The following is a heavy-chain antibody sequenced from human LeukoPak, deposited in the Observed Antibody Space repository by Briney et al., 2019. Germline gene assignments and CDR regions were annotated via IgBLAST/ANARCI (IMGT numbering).Heavy chain of an antibody. CDR1: GFTFSSYG. CDR3: ARGSSRSGFDY. D-gene: IGHD3-10*01. Sequence: GRSLRLSCAASGFTFSSYGMHWVRQAPGKGLEWVGRTRNKANSYTTEYAASVKGRFTISRDDSKNSLYLQMNSLKTEDTAVYYCARGSSRSGFDYWGQGTLVTVSS. V-gene: IGHV3-72*01. CDR2: TRNKANSYTT. J-gene: IGHJ4*02.